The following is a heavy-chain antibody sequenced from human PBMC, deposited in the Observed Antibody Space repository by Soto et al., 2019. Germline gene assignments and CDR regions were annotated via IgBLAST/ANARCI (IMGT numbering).Heavy chain of an antibody. V-gene: IGHV1-69*01. Sequence: QVQLVQSGAEVKKPGSSVKVSCKASVGTFSSYAISWVRQAPGQGLEWMGGVIPIFGTANYAQKFQGRVTITADESTSTAYMELSSLRSEDTAVYYCARGNHYYDSSGYYEDYWGQGTLVTVSS. D-gene: IGHD3-22*01. CDR3: ARGNHYYDSSGYYEDY. CDR2: VIPIFGTA. CDR1: VGTFSSYA. J-gene: IGHJ4*02.